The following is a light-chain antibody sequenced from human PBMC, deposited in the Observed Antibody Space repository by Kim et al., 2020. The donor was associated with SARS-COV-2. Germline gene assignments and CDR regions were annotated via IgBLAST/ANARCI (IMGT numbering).Light chain of an antibody. J-gene: IGLJ2*01. CDR3: AAWDDSLNGPHVV. V-gene: IGLV1-44*01. CDR1: SSNIGSNT. CDR2: SNN. Sequence: VTISCSGSSSNIGSNTVNWYQQLPGTAPKLLIYSNNQRPSGVPDRFSGSKSGTSASLAISGLQSEDEADYYCAAWDDSLNGPHVVFGGGTQLTVL.